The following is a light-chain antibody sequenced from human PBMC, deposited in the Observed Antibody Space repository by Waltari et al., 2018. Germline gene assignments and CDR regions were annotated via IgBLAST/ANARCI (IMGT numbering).Light chain of an antibody. J-gene: IGKJ4*01. CDR3: QQYGSAPDT. CDR2: GES. V-gene: IGKV3-20*01. CDR1: QSVTGSH. Sequence: EIVLTQSPGTLSLSPGDSATLSCRASQSVTGSHLAWYQQRPGQPPRLLIYGESSRATGIPDRFSGSGSGTDFTLTISRLEPEDFAVYYCQQYGSAPDTFGGGTKVEIK.